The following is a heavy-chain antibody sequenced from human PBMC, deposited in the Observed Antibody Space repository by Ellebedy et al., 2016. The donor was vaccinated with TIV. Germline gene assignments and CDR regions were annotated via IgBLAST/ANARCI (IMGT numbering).Heavy chain of an antibody. V-gene: IGHV3-7*03. CDR1: GFSFRSYW. J-gene: IGHJ6*02. CDR2: INQGGSER. Sequence: GGSLRLSCGTSGFSFRSYWMSWVRQAPGKGLEWVANINQGGSERHYVDSVKGRFSISRDNAQNSLYLQMNSLRVEDSAVYYCARDGAYGDYSPGQYGMDVWGQGTTVTVS. CDR3: ARDGAYGDYSPGQYGMDV. D-gene: IGHD4-17*01.